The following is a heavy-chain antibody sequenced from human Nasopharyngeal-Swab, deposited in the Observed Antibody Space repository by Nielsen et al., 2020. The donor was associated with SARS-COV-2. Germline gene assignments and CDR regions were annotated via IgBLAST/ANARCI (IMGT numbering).Heavy chain of an antibody. J-gene: IGHJ6*02. Sequence: GSLRLSCAASGFTFSSYSMNWVRQAPGKGLEWVSSISSSSSYIYYADSVKGRFTISRDNAKNSLYLQMNSLRDEDTAVYYCARGATILGGHASRMDVWDQGTTVTVSS. D-gene: IGHD3-3*01. CDR3: ARGATILGGHASRMDV. CDR1: GFTFSSYS. V-gene: IGHV3-21*01. CDR2: ISSSSSYI.